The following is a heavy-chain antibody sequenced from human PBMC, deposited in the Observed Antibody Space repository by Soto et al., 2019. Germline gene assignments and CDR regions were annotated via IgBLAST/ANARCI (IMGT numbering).Heavy chain of an antibody. CDR1: GGSISSGDYY. CDR3: ARVGGSYYFDY. D-gene: IGHD1-26*01. V-gene: IGHV4-30-4*01. CDR2: IYYSGST. Sequence: SETLSLTCTVSGGSISSGDYYWSWIRQPPGKGLEWIGYIYYSGSTYYNPSLKSRVTISVDTSKNQFSLKLSSVTAADTAVYYCARVGGSYYFDYWGQGTLVTVSS. J-gene: IGHJ4*02.